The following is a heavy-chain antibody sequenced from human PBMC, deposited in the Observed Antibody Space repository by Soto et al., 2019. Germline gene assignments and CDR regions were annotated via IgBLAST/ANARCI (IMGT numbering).Heavy chain of an antibody. CDR3: ARAGPAGGGVVVVAAPEFMDV. D-gene: IGHD2-15*01. CDR1: GGSFSGYY. V-gene: IGHV4-34*01. Sequence: SETVSLTCAVYGGSFSGYYWSWIRQPPGKGLEWIGEINHSGSTNYNPSLKSRVTISVDTSKNQFSLKLSSVTAADTAVYYCARAGPAGGGVVVVAAPEFMDVWGKGTTVTVSS. CDR2: INHSGST. J-gene: IGHJ6*03.